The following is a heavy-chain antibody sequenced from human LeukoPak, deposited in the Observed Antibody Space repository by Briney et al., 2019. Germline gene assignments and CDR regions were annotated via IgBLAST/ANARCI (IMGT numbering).Heavy chain of an antibody. CDR3: ARVWVVGATWDPPSLFDY. D-gene: IGHD1-26*01. J-gene: IGHJ4*02. CDR1: GYTFTSYG. Sequence: ASVKVSCKASGYTFTSYGISWVRQAPGQGLEWMGWISAYNGNTNYAQKLQGRVTMTTDTSTSTAYMELRSLRSDDTAVYYCARVWVVGATWDPPSLFDYWGQGTLVTVSS. V-gene: IGHV1-18*01. CDR2: ISAYNGNT.